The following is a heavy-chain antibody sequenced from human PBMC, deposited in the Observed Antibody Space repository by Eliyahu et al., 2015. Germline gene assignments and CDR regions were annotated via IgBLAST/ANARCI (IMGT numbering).Heavy chain of an antibody. Sequence: QVQLQQWGAGLLKPSETLSLTCAVYXGXFSGYYWSWIRQPPGRGLEWIGEINHSSDTNYNPSPKSRVTILVDTSKNQFSLKLNSVTAADTAVYYCARIMTSATTSNWYFDLWGRGTLATVSS. V-gene: IGHV4-34*01. CDR1: XGXFSGYY. CDR2: INHSSDT. D-gene: IGHD4-11*01. J-gene: IGHJ2*01. CDR3: ARIMTSATTSNWYFDL.